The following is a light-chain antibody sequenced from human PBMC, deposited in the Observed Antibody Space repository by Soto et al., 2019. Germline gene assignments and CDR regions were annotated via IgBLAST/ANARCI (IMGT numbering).Light chain of an antibody. Sequence: DIQMTQSPSTLSASVGDRVTITCRASQTISSWLAWYQQKPGTAPKLLIYRASILESGVPSRFSGSGFGTQFTLTISSLQPDDFATYYCQQYDSFSAFGQGTKVDIK. CDR1: QTISSW. J-gene: IGKJ1*01. CDR2: RAS. CDR3: QQYDSFSA. V-gene: IGKV1-5*03.